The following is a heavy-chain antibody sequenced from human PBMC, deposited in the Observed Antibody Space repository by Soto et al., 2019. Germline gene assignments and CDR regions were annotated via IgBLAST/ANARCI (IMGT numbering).Heavy chain of an antibody. Sequence: ASVKVSCKASGYTFTSHAMHWVRQAPGQRLEWMGWINSANGNTKYSQKFQGRVTFTRDTSASTVYMEMSSLRSEDAAVYFCARDLDDILTGPNFDPWGQGTLVTVSS. V-gene: IGHV1-3*01. D-gene: IGHD3-9*01. CDR2: INSANGNT. CDR3: ARDLDDILTGPNFDP. J-gene: IGHJ5*02. CDR1: GYTFTSHA.